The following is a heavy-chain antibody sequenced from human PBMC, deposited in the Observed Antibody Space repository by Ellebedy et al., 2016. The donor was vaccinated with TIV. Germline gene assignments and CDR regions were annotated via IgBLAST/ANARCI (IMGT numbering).Heavy chain of an antibody. J-gene: IGHJ6*03. CDR2: INPNSGGT. Sequence: ASVKVSCXASGYTFTGYYMHWVRQAPGQGLEWMGWINPNSGGTNYAQKFQGRVTMTRDTSISTAYMELSRLRSDDTAVYYCARDSSVKYQLSSYYYYYYMDVWGKGTTVTVSS. CDR1: GYTFTGYY. CDR3: ARDSSVKYQLSSYYYYYYMDV. D-gene: IGHD2-2*01. V-gene: IGHV1-2*02.